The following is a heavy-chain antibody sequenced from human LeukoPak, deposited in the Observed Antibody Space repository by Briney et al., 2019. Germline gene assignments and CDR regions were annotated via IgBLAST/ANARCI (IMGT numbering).Heavy chain of an antibody. CDR1: GFTFSTYW. Sequence: PPGGSLRLSCAASGFTFSTYWMSWVRQAPGKGLEWVANIKQDGSEEHYIESMKGRFTISRDNAKKSLYLQMNSLRAEDTAVYYCARESYYYDSSGPDYWGQGTLVTVSS. D-gene: IGHD3-22*01. J-gene: IGHJ4*02. CDR2: IKQDGSEE. V-gene: IGHV3-7*04. CDR3: ARESYYYDSSGPDY.